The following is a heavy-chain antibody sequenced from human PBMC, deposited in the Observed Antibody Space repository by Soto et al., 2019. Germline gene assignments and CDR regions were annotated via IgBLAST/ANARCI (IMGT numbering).Heavy chain of an antibody. CDR1: GFTFSSYA. CDR2: ISGSGGST. CDR3: AKDLGMGGGSCYAY. Sequence: EVQLLESGGGLVQPGGSLRLSCAASGFTFSSYAMSWVRQAPGKGLEWVSAISGSGGSTYYADSVKGRFTISRDNSRNTLYLQMNSLRDEDTAVYYCAKDLGMGGGSCYAYWGQGTLITVSS. V-gene: IGHV3-23*01. J-gene: IGHJ4*02. D-gene: IGHD2-15*01.